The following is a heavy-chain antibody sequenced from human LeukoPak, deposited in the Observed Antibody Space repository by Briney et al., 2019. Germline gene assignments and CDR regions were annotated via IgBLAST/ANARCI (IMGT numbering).Heavy chain of an antibody. CDR3: ARVRVVVRYFDY. J-gene: IGHJ4*02. CDR1: GFTFSSYS. Sequence: GGSLRLSCAASGFTFSSYSMNWVRQAPGKGLEWVSSISSSSSYIYYADSVKGRFTISRDNAKNSLYLQMNSLRAEDTAVHYRARVRVVVRYFDYWGQGTLVTVSS. CDR2: ISSSSSYI. V-gene: IGHV3-21*01. D-gene: IGHD3-22*01.